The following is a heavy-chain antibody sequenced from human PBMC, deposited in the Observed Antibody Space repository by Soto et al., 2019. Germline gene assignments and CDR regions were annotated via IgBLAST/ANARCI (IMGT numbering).Heavy chain of an antibody. V-gene: IGHV1-8*01. Sequence: AAVKVCCTAAGSTYTNYETIWVRQATGQGLEWMGWMNPNSGDTVYAQKFRGRLTMTRDTSISTAYMELSSLRSDDTAIYYCARGRGGYCSGGICYRFLDPWGQGTLVPVSS. J-gene: IGHJ5*02. CDR3: ARGRGGYCSGGICYRFLDP. CDR1: GSTYTNYE. CDR2: MNPNSGDT. D-gene: IGHD2-15*01.